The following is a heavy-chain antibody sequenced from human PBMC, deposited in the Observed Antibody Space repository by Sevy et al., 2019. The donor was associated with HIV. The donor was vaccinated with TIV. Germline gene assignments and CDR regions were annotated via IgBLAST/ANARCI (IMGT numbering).Heavy chain of an antibody. D-gene: IGHD3-22*01. J-gene: IGHJ3*02. V-gene: IGHV3-11*01. CDR2: ISSSGSTI. CDR3: ARALGYRYYDSSGYDAFDI. Sequence: GGSLRLSCAASGFTFSDYYMSWIRQAPGNGLEWVSYISSSGSTIYYADSVKGRFTISRDNAKNSLYLQMNSLRAEDTAVYYCARALGYRYYDSSGYDAFDIWGQGTMVTVSS. CDR1: GFTFSDYY.